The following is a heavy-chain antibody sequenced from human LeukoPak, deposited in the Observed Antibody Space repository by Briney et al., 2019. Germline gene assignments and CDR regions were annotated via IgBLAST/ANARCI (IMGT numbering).Heavy chain of an antibody. J-gene: IGHJ5*02. Sequence: SETLSLTCAVYNGFDSYYFMLVRQPPGKGLEWIGEITYKRSANYNSSLMSRAAISIDVSQRQFSLKLTSVTAAGTATYYCAVYGGDWQFLSWGQGTPVTVS. V-gene: IGHV4-34*01. CDR1: NGFDSYYF. D-gene: IGHD2-21*02. CDR2: ITYKRSA. CDR3: AVYGGDWQFLS.